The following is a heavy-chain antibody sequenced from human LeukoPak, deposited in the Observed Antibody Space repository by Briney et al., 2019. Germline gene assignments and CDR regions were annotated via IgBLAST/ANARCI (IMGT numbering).Heavy chain of an antibody. CDR3: ARAWLRRKYYYYMDV. D-gene: IGHD5-12*01. CDR1: GYTFSLYG. V-gene: IGHV1-18*01. CDR2: ISGYNGHA. Sequence: GASVKVSCKPSGYTFSLYGINWVRQAPGEGLEWMEWISGYNGHANYAQKFQGRVTLTTDASTNTAYMELRSLRSDDTAVYYCARAWLRRKYYYYMDVWGKGTTVTVSS. J-gene: IGHJ6*03.